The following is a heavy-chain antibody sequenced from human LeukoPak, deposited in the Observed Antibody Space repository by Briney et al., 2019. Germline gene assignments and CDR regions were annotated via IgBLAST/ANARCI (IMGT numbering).Heavy chain of an antibody. D-gene: IGHD3-3*01. J-gene: IGHJ5*02. CDR1: GFTFSSYA. Sequence: GGSLRLSCAASGFTFSSYAMMWVRQAPGKGLEWVSSIYSTSSFIYYADSLKGRSTVSRDNAKNSLYLQMNSLRAEDTAVYYCARDFCDHWGQGTLVTVSS. V-gene: IGHV3-21*01. CDR2: IYSTSSFI. CDR3: ARDFCDH.